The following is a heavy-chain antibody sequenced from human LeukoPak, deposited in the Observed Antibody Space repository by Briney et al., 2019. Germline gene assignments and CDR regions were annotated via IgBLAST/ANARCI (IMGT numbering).Heavy chain of an antibody. J-gene: IGHJ1*01. V-gene: IGHV4-34*01. CDR1: GGSFSGYY. D-gene: IGHD1-14*01. CDR2: INHSGST. CDR3: AGGSPRNLRH. Sequence: SETLSLTCAVYGGSFSGYYWSWIRQPPGKGLEWIGEINHSGSTNYNPSLKSRVTISVDTSKNQFSLKLSSVTAADTAVYYCAGGSPRNLRHWGQGTLVTVSS.